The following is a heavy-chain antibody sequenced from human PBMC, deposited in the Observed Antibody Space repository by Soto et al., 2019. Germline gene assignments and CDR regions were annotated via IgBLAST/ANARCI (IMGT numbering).Heavy chain of an antibody. CDR3: ARVPVTPLRRTRFDY. D-gene: IGHD4-4*01. CDR2: IYYSGST. Sequence: QVQLQESGPGLVKPSQTLSLTCTVSGDSISSDFYYWSWIRQHPGKGLEWIGYIYYSGSTSYNPSLKSRVTISVDTSKNHFSLKLTSVTAADTAMYYCARVPVTPLRRTRFDYWGQGTLVTVSS. V-gene: IGHV4-31*03. CDR1: GDSISSDFYY. J-gene: IGHJ4*02.